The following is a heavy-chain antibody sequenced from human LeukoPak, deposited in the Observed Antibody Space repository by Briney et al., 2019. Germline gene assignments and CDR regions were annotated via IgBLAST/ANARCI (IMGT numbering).Heavy chain of an antibody. D-gene: IGHD3-22*01. CDR1: GGSFSGYY. V-gene: IGHV4-34*01. CDR3: ARGRRGYYDSSGYYAYYFDY. J-gene: IGHJ4*02. Sequence: NSSETLSLTCAVYGGSFSGYYWSWIRQPPGKGLEWIGEINHSGSTNYNPSLKSRVTISVDTSKNQFSLKLSSVTAADTAVYYCARGRRGYYDSSGYYAYYFDYWGQGTLVTVSS. CDR2: INHSGST.